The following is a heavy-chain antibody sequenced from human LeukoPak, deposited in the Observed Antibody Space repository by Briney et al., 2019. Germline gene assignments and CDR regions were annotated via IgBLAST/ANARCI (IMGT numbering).Heavy chain of an antibody. V-gene: IGHV4-59*11. CDR1: GGSISSHY. CDR2: IYYSGST. CDR3: ARADYGASTIFDY. D-gene: IGHD2-2*01. J-gene: IGHJ4*02. Sequence: SETLSLTCTVSGGSISSHYWSWVRQPPGKGLEWVGYIYYSGSTNYNPSLKRRVTISVDTRKNQFSLKVSSVTAADTAVYYCARADYGASTIFDYWGQGTLVTVSS.